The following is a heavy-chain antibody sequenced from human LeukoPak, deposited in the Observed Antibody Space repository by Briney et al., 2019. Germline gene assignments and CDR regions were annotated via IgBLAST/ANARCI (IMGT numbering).Heavy chain of an antibody. CDR3: ARGHLVLLWFGELSDPAFDI. CDR2: IYYSGST. D-gene: IGHD3-10*01. J-gene: IGHJ3*02. V-gene: IGHV4-30-4*08. Sequence: SETLSLTCTVSGGSISSGDYYWSWIRPPPGKGLEWIGYIYYSGSTYYNPSLKSRVTISVDTSKNQFSLKLSSVTAADTAVYYCARGHLVLLWFGELSDPAFDIWGQGTMVTVSS. CDR1: GGSISSGDYY.